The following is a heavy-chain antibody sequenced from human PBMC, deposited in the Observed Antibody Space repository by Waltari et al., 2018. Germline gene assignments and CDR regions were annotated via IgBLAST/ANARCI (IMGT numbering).Heavy chain of an antibody. CDR3: VNHYETRGYGAFDI. CDR2: VYHSGPP. J-gene: IGHJ3*02. Sequence: QVQLQESDPGLVKPSEILSLTCAVSGGSISSSYWWSWVRQPPGKGLEWIGEVYHSGPPNYNPSLKSRVTISVDKSKNQFSLKLSSVTAADTAVYFCVNHYETRGYGAFDIWGQGTMVTVSS. CDR1: GGSISSSYW. D-gene: IGHD3-22*01. V-gene: IGHV4-4*02.